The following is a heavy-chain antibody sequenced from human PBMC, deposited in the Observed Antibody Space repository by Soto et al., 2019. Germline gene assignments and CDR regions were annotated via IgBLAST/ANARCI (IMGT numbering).Heavy chain of an antibody. V-gene: IGHV4-4*02. CDR1: GGSISSSKW. CDR2: IYHSGST. CDR3: ASQDYSSSTDASFLVNGYFDL. D-gene: IGHD6-6*01. Sequence: QMQLQESGPGLVKPSGTLSLTCGVSGGSISSSKWWTWVRQPPGKGPEWIGEIYHSGSTNYNPSLTSRVTISLDKSKIQFSLTLTSVTAADTAVYYCASQDYSSSTDASFLVNGYFDLWGRGILVTVSS. J-gene: IGHJ2*01.